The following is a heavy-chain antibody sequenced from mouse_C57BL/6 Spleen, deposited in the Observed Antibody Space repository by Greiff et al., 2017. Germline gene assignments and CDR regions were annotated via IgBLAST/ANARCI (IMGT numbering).Heavy chain of an antibody. CDR2: INPNNGGT. V-gene: IGHV1-22*01. Sequence: EVKLMESGPELVKPGASVKMSCKASGYTFTDYNMHWVKQSHGKSLEWIGYINPNNGGTSYNQKFKGKATLTVNKSSSTAYMELRSLTSEDSAVYYCARYYGSSYTPYWYFDVWGTGTTVTVSS. J-gene: IGHJ1*03. CDR1: GYTFTDYN. CDR3: ARYYGSSYTPYWYFDV. D-gene: IGHD1-1*01.